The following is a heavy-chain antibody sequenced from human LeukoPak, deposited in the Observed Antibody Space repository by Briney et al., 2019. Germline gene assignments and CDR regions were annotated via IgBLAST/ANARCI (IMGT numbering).Heavy chain of an antibody. CDR1: GYTFTGYY. V-gene: IGHV1-2*02. D-gene: IGHD3-16*01. CDR3: AXXXXXXXXXXTREVWFDY. J-gene: IGHJ4*02. CDR2: INPNSGGT. Sequence: ASVKVSCKASGYTFTGYYMHWVRQAPGQGLEWMGWINPNSGGTNYAQKFQGRVTMTRDTAISTAYMELSRLRSDDKAVYYLAXXXXXXXXXXTREVWFDYWGQGTLVTVSS.